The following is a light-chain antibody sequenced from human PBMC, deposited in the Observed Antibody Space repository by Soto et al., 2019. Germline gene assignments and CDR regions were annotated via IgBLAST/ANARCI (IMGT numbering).Light chain of an antibody. Sequence: DIQMTQSPSTLSESVVDRVTITCRASQIISSYLNWYQQKPGKAPKLLIYAASRLQGGVPSRFSGSGSGTEFTLTIGSLQPEDSATYYCLQHDSFPYNCGQGT. V-gene: IGKV1-17*01. CDR1: QIISSY. CDR2: AAS. J-gene: IGKJ2*01. CDR3: LQHDSFPYN.